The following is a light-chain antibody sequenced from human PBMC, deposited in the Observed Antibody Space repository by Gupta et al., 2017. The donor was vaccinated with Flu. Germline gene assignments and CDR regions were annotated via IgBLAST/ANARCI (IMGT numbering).Light chain of an antibody. V-gene: IGKV3-15*01. J-gene: IGKJ1*01. CDR2: GAS. CDR3: QQYNKWPRT. Sequence: EIVITQSPPTLSVSPGERAGLSCRASQCVSSHLAWYQQKPGQAPRLLIYGASTRATGIPARFSGSGSGTEFTLTISSLQSEDFAVYYCQQYNKWPRTFGQGTKVEIK. CDR1: QCVSSH.